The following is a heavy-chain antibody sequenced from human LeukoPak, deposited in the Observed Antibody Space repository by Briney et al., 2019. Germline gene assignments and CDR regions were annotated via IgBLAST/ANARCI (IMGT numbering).Heavy chain of an antibody. V-gene: IGHV1-69*05. CDR3: ARDGPPWSDALHM. CDR2: IIPIFGTA. Sequence: SVKVSCKASGGTFSSYAISWVRQAPGQGLEWMGGIIPIFGTANYAQKFQGRVTITTDESTSTAYMELSSLRSEDTAVYYCARDGPPWSDALHMWGRGTMVTVSS. D-gene: IGHD2-8*02. CDR1: GGTFSSYA. J-gene: IGHJ3*02.